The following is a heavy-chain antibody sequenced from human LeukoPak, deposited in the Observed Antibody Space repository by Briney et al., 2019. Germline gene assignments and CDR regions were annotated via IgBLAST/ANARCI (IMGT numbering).Heavy chain of an antibody. J-gene: IGHJ6*04. V-gene: IGHV3-73*01. Sequence: GGSLRLSCAASGFTFSGSAMHWVRQASGEGLEWVGRIRSKANSYATAYAASVKGRFTISRDDSKNTAYLQMNSLRAEDTAVYYCAELGITMIGGVWGKGTTVTISS. CDR3: AELGITMIGGV. CDR1: GFTFSGSA. CDR2: IRSKANSYAT. D-gene: IGHD3-10*02.